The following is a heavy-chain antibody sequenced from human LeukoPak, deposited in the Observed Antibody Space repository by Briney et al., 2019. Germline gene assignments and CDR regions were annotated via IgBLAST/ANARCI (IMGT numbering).Heavy chain of an antibody. CDR2: TYYRSKWFS. CDR3: ARSIGGFLND. CDR1: GDSVSSNSAA. Sequence: SQTLSLTCAISGDSVSSNSAAWNWIRQSPSRGLEWLGRTYYRSKWFSGYAVSLKSRISINPDTSKNQFSLQLNSVTPDDTAVYFCARSIGGFLNDWGQGTLVTVSS. J-gene: IGHJ4*02. V-gene: IGHV6-1*01. D-gene: IGHD2-15*01.